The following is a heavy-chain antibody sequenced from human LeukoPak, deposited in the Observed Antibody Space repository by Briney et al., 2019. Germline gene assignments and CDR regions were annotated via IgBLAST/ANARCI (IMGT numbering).Heavy chain of an antibody. J-gene: IGHJ4*02. CDR3: ASDPITMIVVVIIG. Sequence: PGGSLRLSCAASGFTVSSNYMSWVRQAPGRGLEWVAFIRYDGSNKYYADSVKGRFTISRDNSKNTLYLQMNSLRAEDTAVYYCASDPITMIVVVIIGWGQGTLVTVSS. CDR2: IRYDGSNK. CDR1: GFTVSSNY. D-gene: IGHD3-22*01. V-gene: IGHV3-30*02.